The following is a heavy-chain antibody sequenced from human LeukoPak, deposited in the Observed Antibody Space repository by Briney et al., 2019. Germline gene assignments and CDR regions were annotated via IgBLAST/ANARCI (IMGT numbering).Heavy chain of an antibody. D-gene: IGHD1-26*01. CDR3: ARETRELPDY. Sequence: SETLSLTCTVSGGSISSYYWSWVRQPPGKGLEWVGYIYYSGSTNYNPSLKRRVTISVDTSKNQFSLKLSSVTAADTAVYYCARETRELPDYWGQGTLVTVSS. V-gene: IGHV4-59*01. J-gene: IGHJ4*02. CDR1: GGSISSYY. CDR2: IYYSGST.